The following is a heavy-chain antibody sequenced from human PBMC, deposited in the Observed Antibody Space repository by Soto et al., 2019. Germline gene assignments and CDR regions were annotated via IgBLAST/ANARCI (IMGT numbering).Heavy chain of an antibody. CDR2: ISAYNGNT. Sequence: ASVKVSCKASGYTFTSYGISWVRQAPGQGLEWMGWISAYNGNTNYAQKLQGRVTMTTDTSTSTAYMELRSLRSDDTAVYYCARGQYSSSSVSDYYYYYGMDVWGQGTTVTVSS. CDR3: ARGQYSSSSVSDYYYYYGMDV. D-gene: IGHD6-6*01. V-gene: IGHV1-18*01. CDR1: GYTFTSYG. J-gene: IGHJ6*02.